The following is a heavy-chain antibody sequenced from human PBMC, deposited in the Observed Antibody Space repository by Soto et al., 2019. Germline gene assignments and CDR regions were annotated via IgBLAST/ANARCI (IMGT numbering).Heavy chain of an antibody. J-gene: IGHJ3*02. Sequence: VQLVESGGGVVQPGRSLRLSCAASGFTFSSYGMHWVRQAPGKGLEWVAVISYDGSNKYYADSVKGRFTISRDNSKNXPYLQMNSLRAEDTAVYYCAKVSVVVVAATHDAFDIWGQGTMVTVSS. CDR2: ISYDGSNK. V-gene: IGHV3-30*18. CDR1: GFTFSSYG. D-gene: IGHD2-15*01. CDR3: AKVSVVVVAATHDAFDI.